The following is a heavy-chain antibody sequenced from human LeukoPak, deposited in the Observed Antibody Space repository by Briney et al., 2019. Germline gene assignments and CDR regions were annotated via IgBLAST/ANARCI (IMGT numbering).Heavy chain of an antibody. V-gene: IGHV1-18*01. CDR3: ARAPGVAAAGVSLGDY. Sequence: ASVKVSCKASGYTFTSYGISWVRQAPGQGLEWMGWISAYNGNTNYAQKLQGRVTMTTDTSTSTAYMGLRSLRSDDTAVYYCARAPGVAAAGVSLGDYWGQGTLVTVSS. CDR2: ISAYNGNT. D-gene: IGHD6-13*01. J-gene: IGHJ4*02. CDR1: GYTFTSYG.